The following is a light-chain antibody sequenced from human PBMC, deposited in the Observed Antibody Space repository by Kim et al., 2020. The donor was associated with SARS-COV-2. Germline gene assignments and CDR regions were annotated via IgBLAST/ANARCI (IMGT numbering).Light chain of an antibody. CDR3: QQYANVPIT. CDR2: DAS. Sequence: DIQMTQSPSSLSASVGDRVTITCQASQDITKYLHWYQQKPGKAPKLLMYDASNLETGVPSRFSGSGSGTDFTFTISSLQPEDIATYYCQQYANVPITFGQRTRLEIK. V-gene: IGKV1-33*01. CDR1: QDITKY. J-gene: IGKJ5*01.